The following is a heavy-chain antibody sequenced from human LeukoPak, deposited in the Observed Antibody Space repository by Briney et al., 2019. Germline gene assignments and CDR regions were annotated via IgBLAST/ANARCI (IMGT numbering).Heavy chain of an antibody. D-gene: IGHD5-24*01. J-gene: IGHJ4*02. CDR3: ASGRQMGY. V-gene: IGHV3-7*01. CDR1: GFPFSNYW. CDR2: IKEDGSEK. Sequence: GSLSLSCAASGFPFSNYWMSWVRPAPGKGLEWVANIKEDGSEKYYVDSVKGRFTISRDNARKSLYLQMNSRRAEDTAGYYCASGRQMGYWGKGTMVTVSS.